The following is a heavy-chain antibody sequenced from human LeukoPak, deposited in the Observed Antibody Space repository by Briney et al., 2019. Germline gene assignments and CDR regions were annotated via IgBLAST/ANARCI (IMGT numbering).Heavy chain of an antibody. CDR3: AAYDSSGHDAFDI. CDR1: GGSIRSSSYY. Sequence: SETLSLTCTDSGGSIRSSSYYWGWIRQPPGKGLEWIGSISYSGSTYYNPSLKGRVTISVDTSRNQFSLKLSSVTAADTAVYYCAAYDSSGHDAFDIWGQGTMVTVSS. CDR2: ISYSGST. V-gene: IGHV4-39*01. J-gene: IGHJ3*02. D-gene: IGHD3-22*01.